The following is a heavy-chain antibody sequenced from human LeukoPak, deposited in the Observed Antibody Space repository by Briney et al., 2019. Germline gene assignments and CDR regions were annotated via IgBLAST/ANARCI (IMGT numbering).Heavy chain of an antibody. CDR2: IDYDSSHI. CDR1: GFTISTSA. J-gene: IGHJ4*02. Sequence: KAGGSLRLSCAASGFTISTSAMNWVRQVPGKVLEWVSSIDYDSSHIYYAASVRGRFTISRDNARDSVYLQMDSLRVEDTAVYYCAKDSSSSLDHWGQGTLVTVSS. D-gene: IGHD6-6*01. CDR3: AKDSSSSLDH. V-gene: IGHV3-21*01.